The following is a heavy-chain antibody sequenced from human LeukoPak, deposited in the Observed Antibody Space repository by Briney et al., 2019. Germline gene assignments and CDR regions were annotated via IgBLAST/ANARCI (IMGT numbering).Heavy chain of an antibody. J-gene: IGHJ4*02. CDR3: ARDEVVAGADY. V-gene: IGHV1-18*01. CDR2: ISAYKGNT. CDR1: GYTFTSYG. D-gene: IGHD6-19*01. Sequence: ASVKVFCKASGYTFTSYGISWVRQAPGQGLEWMGWISAYKGNTNYAEKFEGRVTMTTDKSKSTAYMEVRSVRSDDTAVYYCARDEVVAGADYWGQGTLVTVSS.